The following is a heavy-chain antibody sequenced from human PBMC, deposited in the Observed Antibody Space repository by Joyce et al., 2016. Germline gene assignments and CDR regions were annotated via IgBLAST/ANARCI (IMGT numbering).Heavy chain of an antibody. V-gene: IGHV3-30*18. CDR3: AKRGPYYSGSGSYSDY. CDR2: ISYDGSNK. D-gene: IGHD3-10*01. CDR1: GFTRSSYG. J-gene: IGHJ4*02. Sequence: QVQLVESGGGVVQPGRSLTLSCVASGFTRSSYGMHWVRQAPGKGLEWVAVISYDGSNKYYADSVKGRFTISRDSSKNTLHLQMSSLRTEDTAVYYCAKRGPYYSGSGSYSDYWGQGTLVTVSS.